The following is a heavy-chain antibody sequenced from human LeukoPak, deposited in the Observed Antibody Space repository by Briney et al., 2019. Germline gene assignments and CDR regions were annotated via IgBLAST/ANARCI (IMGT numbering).Heavy chain of an antibody. CDR2: IWYDGSNK. V-gene: IGHV3-33*01. CDR1: GFTFSSYG. CDR3: ARLPIDCSSTSCSYYYYYGMDV. D-gene: IGHD2-2*01. J-gene: IGHJ6*02. Sequence: GRSLRLSCAASGFTFSSYGMHWVRQAPGKGLEWVAVIWYDGSNKYYADSVKGRFTISRDNSKNTPYLQMNSLRAEDTAVYYCARLPIDCSSTSCSYYYYYGMDVWGQGTTVTVSS.